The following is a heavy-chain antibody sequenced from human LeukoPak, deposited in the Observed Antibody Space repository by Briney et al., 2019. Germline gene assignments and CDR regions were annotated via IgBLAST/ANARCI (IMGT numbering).Heavy chain of an antibody. J-gene: IGHJ4*02. CDR1: GGTFSSYA. V-gene: IGHV1-69*01. D-gene: IGHD1/OR15-1a*01. CDR2: IIPIFGTA. CDR3: ARAANHNWSNRPYQYFDY. Sequence: ASVKVSCKASGGTFSSYAISWVRQAPGQGLEWMGGIIPIFGTANYAQKFQGRVTITADESTSTAYMELSSLRSEDTAVYYCARAANHNWSNRPYQYFDYWGQGTLVTVSS.